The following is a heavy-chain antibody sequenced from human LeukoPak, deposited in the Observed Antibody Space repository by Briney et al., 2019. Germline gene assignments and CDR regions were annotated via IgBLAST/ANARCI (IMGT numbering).Heavy chain of an antibody. CDR3: ARDIPLWSGDLWPQFDQ. CDR2: INPYNGGT. J-gene: IGHJ4*02. Sequence: GASVKVSCKASGYSFTSYGISWVRQAPGQGLDWMGWINPYNGGTTYAQKFQDRVTMTRDTSISTAYMELSRLRSDDTAVYYCARDIPLWSGDLWPQFDQWGQGTLVTVSS. D-gene: IGHD3-10*01. CDR1: GYSFTSYG. V-gene: IGHV1-2*02.